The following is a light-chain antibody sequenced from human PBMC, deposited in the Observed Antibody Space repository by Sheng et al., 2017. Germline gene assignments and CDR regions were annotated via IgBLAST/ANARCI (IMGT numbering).Light chain of an antibody. V-gene: IGKV3D-15*01. J-gene: IGKJ3*01. CDR1: QSVYGN. CDR3: QQYNNWPIT. Sequence: EIVLTQSPATLSVSPGEKATLSCRASQSVYGNFAWYQQKPGQAPRLLIYAVSARATGIPARFSGSGSGTEFTLTISSLQSEDFAVYYCQQYNNWPITFGPGTKVDIK. CDR2: AVS.